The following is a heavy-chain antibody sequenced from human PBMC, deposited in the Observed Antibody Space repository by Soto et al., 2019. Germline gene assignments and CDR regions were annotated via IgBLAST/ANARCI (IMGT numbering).Heavy chain of an antibody. Sequence: QVQLVQSGAEVKSPGASVSVSCKASGYTFSNYGITWVRQAPGQGLEWLGWINPYNGNTNYAKKTQGRVTMTTDTSTSTAYMELSSLRSDDTAVYYCARIPVGRGGYFAHYFDYWGQGTLVTVSS. D-gene: IGHD3-22*01. J-gene: IGHJ4*02. V-gene: IGHV1-18*01. CDR2: INPYNGNT. CDR1: GYTFSNYG. CDR3: ARIPVGRGGYFAHYFDY.